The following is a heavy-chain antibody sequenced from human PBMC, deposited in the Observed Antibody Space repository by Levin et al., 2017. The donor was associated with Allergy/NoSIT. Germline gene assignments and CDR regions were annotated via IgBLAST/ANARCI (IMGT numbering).Heavy chain of an antibody. V-gene: IGHV6-1*01. Sequence: SETLSLTCAISGDSVSSNSAAWNWIRQSPSRGLEWLGRTYYRSKWYNDYAVSVKSRITINPDTSKNQFSLQLNSVTPEDTAVYYCARGLWHSSGWTTRINNWFDPWGQGTLVTVSS. J-gene: IGHJ5*02. CDR1: GDSVSSNSAA. CDR2: TYYRSKWYN. D-gene: IGHD6-19*01. CDR3: ARGLWHSSGWTTRINNWFDP.